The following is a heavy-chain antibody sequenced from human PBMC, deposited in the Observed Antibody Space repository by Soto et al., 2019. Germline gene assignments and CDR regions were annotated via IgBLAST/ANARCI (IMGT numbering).Heavy chain of an antibody. D-gene: IGHD7-27*01. CDR2: IYYTGST. J-gene: IGHJ4*02. Sequence: LSLTCSVSDGPMSSYYWSWIRQPPGKGLEWIASIYYTGSTKYNPSLAGRVTISIDTSKSHFSLRLSSLTAADSAVYYCARTLRLLDWGPRPNYLDLWGQGTLVTVSS. V-gene: IGHV4-59*01. CDR3: ARTLRLLDWGPRPNYLDL. CDR1: DGPMSSYY.